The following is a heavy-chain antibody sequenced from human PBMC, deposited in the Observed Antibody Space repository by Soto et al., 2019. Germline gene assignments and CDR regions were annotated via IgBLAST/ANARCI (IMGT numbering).Heavy chain of an antibody. V-gene: IGHV3-23*01. J-gene: IGHJ3*02. D-gene: IGHD2-15*01. CDR3: AKDRTLGIVVVETSDDAFDI. Sequence: GGSLRLSCAASGFTFSSYAMSWVRQAPGKGLEWVSAISGSGDSTYYADSVKGRFTISRDNSKNTLYLQMNSLRAEDTAVYYCAKDRTLGIVVVETSDDAFDIWGQGTMVTVSS. CDR2: ISGSGDST. CDR1: GFTFSSYA.